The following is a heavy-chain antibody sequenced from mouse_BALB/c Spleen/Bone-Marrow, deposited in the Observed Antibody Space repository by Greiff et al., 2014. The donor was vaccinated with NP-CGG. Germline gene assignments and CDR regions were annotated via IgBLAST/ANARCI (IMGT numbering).Heavy chain of an antibody. CDR1: GYAFTNYL. Sequence: VQLQQSGAELVRPGTSVKVSCKASGYAFTNYLIEWVKQRPGQGLEWIGMINPGSGGTNYNEKFKGKATLTADKSSSTAYMQLSSLTSDDSAVYFCARRDSSYFAYWGQGTTLTVSS. CDR3: ARRDSSYFAY. D-gene: IGHD3-3*01. J-gene: IGHJ2*01. CDR2: INPGSGGT. V-gene: IGHV1-54*03.